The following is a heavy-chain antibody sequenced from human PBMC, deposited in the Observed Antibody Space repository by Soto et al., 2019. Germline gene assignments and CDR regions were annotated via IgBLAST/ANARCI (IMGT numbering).Heavy chain of an antibody. D-gene: IGHD5-12*01. CDR3: AHRGVRGYSGYGYFDY. Sequence: QITLKESGPTLVKPTQTLTLTCTFSGFSLSTSGVGVGWIRQPPGKALEWLALIYWDDDKRYSPSLKSRLTITXXTXKXXVVLTMTNMDPVDTATYYCAHRGVRGYSGYGYFDYWGQGTLVTVSS. CDR2: IYWDDDK. CDR1: GFSLSTSGVG. V-gene: IGHV2-5*02. J-gene: IGHJ4*02.